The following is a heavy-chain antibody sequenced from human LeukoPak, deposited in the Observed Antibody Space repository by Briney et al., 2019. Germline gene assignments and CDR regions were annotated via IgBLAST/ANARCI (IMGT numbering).Heavy chain of an antibody. CDR2: ILNDGSDK. J-gene: IGHJ4*02. CDR1: GFTFSSYI. D-gene: IGHD6-13*01. CDR3: ARAWGYSSSWYAPNCFDY. Sequence: GGSLRLSCAASGFTFSSYIMHWVRQAPGKGLEWVAVILNDGSDKYYADSVEGRFTISRDNSNNTLHLQMNSLRAEDTAVYYCARAWGYSSSWYAPNCFDYWGQGTLVTVSS. V-gene: IGHV3-30*03.